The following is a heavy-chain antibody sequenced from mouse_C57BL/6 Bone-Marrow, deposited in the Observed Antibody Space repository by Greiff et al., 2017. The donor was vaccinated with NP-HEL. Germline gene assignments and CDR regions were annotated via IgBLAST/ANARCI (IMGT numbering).Heavy chain of an antibody. CDR2: IDPSDSET. D-gene: IGHD4-1*02. CDR3: ARWSTAAWFAY. Sequence: VKLQQPGAELVRPGSSVKLSCKASGYTFTSYWMHWVKQRPIQGLEWIGNIDPSDSETHYNQKFRDKATLTVDKSSSTAYMQLSSLTSEDSAVYYCARWSTAAWFAYWGQGTLVTVSA. J-gene: IGHJ3*01. CDR1: GYTFTSYW. V-gene: IGHV1-52*01.